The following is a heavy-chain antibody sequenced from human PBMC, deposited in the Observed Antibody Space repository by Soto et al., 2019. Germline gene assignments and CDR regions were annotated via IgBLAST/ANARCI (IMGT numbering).Heavy chain of an antibody. Sequence: QITLNESGPTVVRPTETLTLTCRFSGFSLTTSGVGVGWIRQSPGKAPEWLALIYWDDDKRYSASLKSRLTITKDTSKNQVVLTVSDLAPTDTATYYCADRVLRSVFGLVTTTAIYFDFWGQGTPVAVSS. V-gene: IGHV2-5*02. CDR2: IYWDDDK. CDR1: GFSLTTSGVG. J-gene: IGHJ4*02. CDR3: ADRVLRSVFGLVTTTAIYFDF. D-gene: IGHD3-3*01.